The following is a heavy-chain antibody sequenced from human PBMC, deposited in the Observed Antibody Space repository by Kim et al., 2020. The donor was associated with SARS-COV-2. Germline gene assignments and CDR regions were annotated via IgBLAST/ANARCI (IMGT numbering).Heavy chain of an antibody. V-gene: IGHV4-61*01. D-gene: IGHD3-10*02. CDR3: ARGPPMLGYFDL. CDR2: IYYSGST. J-gene: IGHJ2*01. CDR1: GGSVSSGSYY. Sequence: SETLSLTCTVSGGSVSSGSYYWSWIRQPPGKGLEWIGYIYYSGSTNYNPSLKSRVTISVDTSKNQFSLKLSSVTAADTAVYYCARGPPMLGYFDLWGRGTLVTVSS.